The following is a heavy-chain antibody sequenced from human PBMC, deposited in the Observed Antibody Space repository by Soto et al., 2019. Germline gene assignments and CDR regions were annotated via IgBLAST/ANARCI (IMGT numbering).Heavy chain of an antibody. V-gene: IGHV3-21*01. CDR3: SRDSLPGAAISGVDP. J-gene: IGHJ5*02. CDR2: IISSSSYI. Sequence: GSLSLSCNASGFTFSNYSMIWVRQAPGKGLEWVSSIISSSSYIYYEHSVQRRFTISRDNAKSSLYLQMNSRRAEDTAVYYCSRDSLPGAAISGVDPWGQGTLVTVSS. CDR1: GFTFSNYS. D-gene: IGHD2-2*02.